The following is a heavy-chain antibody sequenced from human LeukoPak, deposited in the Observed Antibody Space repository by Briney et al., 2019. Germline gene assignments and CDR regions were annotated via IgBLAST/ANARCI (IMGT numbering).Heavy chain of an antibody. CDR1: GFTFTNYW. CDR3: VRAEMRVGYCTTTKCLFDS. Sequence: PGGSLRLSCAASGFTFTNYWMHWVRQAPGKGLVWVSRISPDGSATTYADSVKGRITISRDNTKNTLYLQMNSLRAEDTAVHYWVRAEMRVGYCTTTKCLFDSWGQGAPVTVSS. D-gene: IGHD2-2*01. J-gene: IGHJ4*02. V-gene: IGHV3-74*03. CDR2: ISPDGSAT.